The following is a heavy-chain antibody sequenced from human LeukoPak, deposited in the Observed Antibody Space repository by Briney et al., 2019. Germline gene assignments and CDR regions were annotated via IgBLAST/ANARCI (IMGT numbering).Heavy chain of an antibody. J-gene: IGHJ4*02. CDR2: ISDDGRRK. Sequence: GRSLRLSCAASGFTFSSYTLHWVRQAPGKGLEWVALISDDGRRKDYVDSVKGRFSISRDNSKNTMYLQMNSLRAEDTAVYYCAKDRGMVRALDYWGQGTLVTVSS. V-gene: IGHV3-30*01. D-gene: IGHD3-10*01. CDR3: AKDRGMVRALDY. CDR1: GFTFSSYT.